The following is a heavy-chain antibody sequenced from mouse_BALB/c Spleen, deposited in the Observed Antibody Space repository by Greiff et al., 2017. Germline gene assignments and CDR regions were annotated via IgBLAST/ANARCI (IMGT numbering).Heavy chain of an antibody. Sequence: VQLQQSGTVLARPGASVKMSCKASGYSFTSYWMHWVKQRPGQGLEWIGAIYPGNSDTSYNQKFKGKAKLTAVTSASTAYMELSSLTNEDSAVYYCTRVFYYGYDYFDYWGQGTTLTVSS. CDR2: IYPGNSDT. D-gene: IGHD1-2*01. V-gene: IGHV1-5*01. CDR1: GYSFTSYW. J-gene: IGHJ2*01. CDR3: TRVFYYGYDYFDY.